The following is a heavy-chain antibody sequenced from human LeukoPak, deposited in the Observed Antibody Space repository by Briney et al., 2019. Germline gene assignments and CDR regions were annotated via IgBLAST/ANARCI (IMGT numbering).Heavy chain of an antibody. CDR3: AIGGVTSSSGSWVNY. J-gene: IGHJ4*02. Sequence: PGGSLRLSCAASGFTFSTYWMHWVRQAPGKGLVWISRTNSDESSTTYADFVKGRFTISRDNAKNTLYLHLNSLRAEDTAVYYCAIGGVTSSSGSWVNYWGQGTLVTVSS. D-gene: IGHD6-6*01. CDR2: TNSDESST. V-gene: IGHV3-74*01. CDR1: GFTFSTYW.